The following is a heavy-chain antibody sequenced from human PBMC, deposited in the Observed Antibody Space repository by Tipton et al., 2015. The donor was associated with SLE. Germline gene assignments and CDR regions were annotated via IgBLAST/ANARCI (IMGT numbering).Heavy chain of an antibody. D-gene: IGHD4-23*01. J-gene: IGHJ5*02. Sequence: TLSLTCTVSGYSISSGYYWGWIRQPPGKGLEWIGSIYPGGTAYYNPSLKSRVTVSVDTAKNQFSLKLTSVTAADTAVYYCARDPLRDYGGQTAPESWGQGTLVTVSS. CDR1: GYSISSGYY. V-gene: IGHV4-38-2*02. CDR2: IYPGGTA. CDR3: ARDPLRDYGGQTAPES.